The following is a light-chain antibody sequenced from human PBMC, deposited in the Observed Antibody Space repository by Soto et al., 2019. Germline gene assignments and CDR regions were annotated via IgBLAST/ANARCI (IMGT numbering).Light chain of an antibody. V-gene: IGKV1-33*01. CDR3: QQYDDLPST. J-gene: IGKJ4*01. Sequence: DIQMTKSPSSLSASVGDRVTITCQASQDISNYLNWYQQKSGKPPKLLIYDASHLETGVPPRFSGDGSGTEVALTISSLQPEDVATYYCQQYDDLPSTFGGGTKVEV. CDR1: QDISNY. CDR2: DAS.